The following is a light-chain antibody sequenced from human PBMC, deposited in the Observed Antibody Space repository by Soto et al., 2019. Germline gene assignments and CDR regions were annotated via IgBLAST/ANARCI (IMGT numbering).Light chain of an antibody. CDR1: SSNIGAGYD. J-gene: IGLJ3*02. Sequence: QSVLTQPPSVSVAPGQRVTISCNGSSSNIGAGYDVHWYQQLPGTAPKLLIYGNSNRPSGVPDRFSGSKSGTSASLAITGLRAEDEADYYCQSYDSSLSGWVFGGGTKLTVL. V-gene: IGLV1-40*01. CDR2: GNS. CDR3: QSYDSSLSGWV.